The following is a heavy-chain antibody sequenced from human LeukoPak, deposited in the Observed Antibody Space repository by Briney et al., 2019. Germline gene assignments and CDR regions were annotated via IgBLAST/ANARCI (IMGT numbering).Heavy chain of an antibody. D-gene: IGHD2-15*01. Sequence: SGPTLVNPTQTLTLTCTFSGFSLGTSGVCVNWIRQPPGKALEWLARIDSDDDKFYSTSLKTRLTISKDTSKNQVVLTMTNMDPVDTATYYRARWLGYCSGGSCSYDAFDIWGQGTMVTVSS. V-gene: IGHV2-70*17. J-gene: IGHJ3*02. CDR1: GFSLGTSGVC. CDR3: ARWLGYCSGGSCSYDAFDI. CDR2: IDSDDDK.